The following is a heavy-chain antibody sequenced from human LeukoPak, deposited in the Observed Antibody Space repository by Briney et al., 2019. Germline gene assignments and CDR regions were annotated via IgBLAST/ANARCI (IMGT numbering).Heavy chain of an antibody. V-gene: IGHV3-23*01. CDR1: GFTFSSHA. D-gene: IGHD4-17*01. CDR3: ARSHGDYVTWFDP. Sequence: SGGSLRLSCQASGFTFSSHAMSWVHQSPEKGLEWVAGISGSGDYIDYPESVKGRVTISRDNAKNTLYLQMNRLRADDTAVYYCARSHGDYVTWFDPWGQGTLVTVSS. CDR2: ISGSGDYI. J-gene: IGHJ5*02.